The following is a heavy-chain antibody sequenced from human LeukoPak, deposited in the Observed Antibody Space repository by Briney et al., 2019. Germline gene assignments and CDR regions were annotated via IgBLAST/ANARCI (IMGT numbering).Heavy chain of an antibody. J-gene: IGHJ6*02. CDR2: ISSSSSTI. CDR3: ARGQAGGMDV. V-gene: IGHV3-48*01. CDR1: GVTFSSHS. Sequence: GGSLRLSCAASGVTFSSHSMNWVRQAPGKGLEWVSYISSSSSTIYYAGSVKGRFTISRDNAKNSLYLQMNSLRAEDTAVYYCARGQAGGMDVWGQGTTVTVSS.